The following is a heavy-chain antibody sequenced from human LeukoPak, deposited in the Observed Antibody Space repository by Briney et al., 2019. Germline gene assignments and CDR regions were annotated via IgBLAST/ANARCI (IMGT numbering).Heavy chain of an antibody. CDR1: GGSFSGYY. CDR2: INHSGST. CDR3: ARGLRAGMDV. Sequence: SETLSLTCAVYGGSFSGYYWSWIRHPPGKGLEWIGEINHSGSTNYNPYLKSRVTISVDTSKNQFSLKLSSVTAADTAVYYCARGLRAGMDVWGQGTTVTVSS. J-gene: IGHJ6*02. V-gene: IGHV4-34*01.